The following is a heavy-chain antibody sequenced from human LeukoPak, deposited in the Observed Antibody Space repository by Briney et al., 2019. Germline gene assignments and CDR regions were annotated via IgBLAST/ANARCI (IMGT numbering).Heavy chain of an antibody. CDR3: AHLDITMIVWGY. J-gene: IGHJ4*02. D-gene: IGHD3-22*01. Sequence: KESGPTLVKPTQTLTLTCTFSGFSLSTRGVGVGWIRQPPGKALEWLALIYWDDDKRYSPSLKSRLTITKDTSKNQVVLTMTNMDPVDTATYYCAHLDITMIVWGYWGQGTLVTVSS. CDR1: GFSLSTRGVG. V-gene: IGHV2-5*02. CDR2: IYWDDDK.